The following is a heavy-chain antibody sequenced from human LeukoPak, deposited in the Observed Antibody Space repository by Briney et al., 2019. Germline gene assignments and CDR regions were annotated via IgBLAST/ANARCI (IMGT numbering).Heavy chain of an antibody. CDR2: ISAYNGNT. D-gene: IGHD3-10*01. V-gene: IGHV1-18*04. CDR1: GYTFTGYY. CDR3: ARDPTQGTFDY. J-gene: IGHJ4*02. Sequence: EASVKVSCKASGYTFTGYYMHWVRQAPGQGLEWMGWISAYNGNTNYAQKLQGRVTMTTDTSTSTAYMELRSLRSDDTAVYYCARDPTQGTFDYWGQGTLVTVSS.